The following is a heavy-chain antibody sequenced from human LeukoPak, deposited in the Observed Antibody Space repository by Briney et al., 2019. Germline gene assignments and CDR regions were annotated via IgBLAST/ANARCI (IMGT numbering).Heavy chain of an antibody. Sequence: GGSLRLSCAASGSTFNDYAINWVRQAPGKGLEWVSVISGGTGGSTYYADSVKGRFTISRDNSKNTPYLQMNSLRAEDTAVYYCAKRGSSSWTQFDYWGQGTLVTVSS. CDR1: GSTFNDYA. D-gene: IGHD6-13*01. V-gene: IGHV3-23*01. J-gene: IGHJ4*02. CDR3: AKRGSSSWTQFDY. CDR2: ISGGTGGST.